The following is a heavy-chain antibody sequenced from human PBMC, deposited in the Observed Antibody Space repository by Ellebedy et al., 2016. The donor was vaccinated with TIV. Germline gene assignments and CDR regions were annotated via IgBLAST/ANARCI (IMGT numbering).Heavy chain of an antibody. CDR2: ISYHGSDK. CDR1: GFTFSSYI. Sequence: GESLKISXAASGFTFSSYIMNWVRQAPGKGLDWVAVISYHGSDKYYADSVKGRFTISRDNSKNTLYLQMNSLRAEDTAVYYCAKEGTTTFSFVVTGTKYFDYWGQGTLVTVSS. J-gene: IGHJ4*02. CDR3: AKEGTTTFSFVVTGTKYFDY. D-gene: IGHD1-1*01. V-gene: IGHV3-30*18.